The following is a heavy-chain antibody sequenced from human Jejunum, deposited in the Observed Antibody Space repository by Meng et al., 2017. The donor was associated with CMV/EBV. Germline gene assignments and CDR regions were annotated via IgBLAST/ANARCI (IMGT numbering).Heavy chain of an antibody. V-gene: IGHV1-18*01. Sequence: FDTYGISWVRQAPGQGLEWMGWIDTNDGNTDSAQKFKGRLTMTADTYTTTAYMELRSLGSDDTAVYYCTIDRRSRHSGDYYYFDYWGQGVPVTVSS. CDR2: IDTNDGNT. CDR1: FDTYG. D-gene: IGHD1-26*01. CDR3: TIDRRSRHSGDYYYFDY. J-gene: IGHJ4*02.